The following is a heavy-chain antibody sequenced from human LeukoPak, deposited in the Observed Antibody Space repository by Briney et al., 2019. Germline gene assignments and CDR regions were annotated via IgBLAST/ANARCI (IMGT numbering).Heavy chain of an antibody. CDR3: ARAGSMRWLR. CDR1: GGSFSGCY. J-gene: IGHJ4*02. D-gene: IGHD5-24*01. CDR2: INHSGST. Sequence: PSETLSLTCAVYGGSFSGCYWSWIRQPPGKGLEWIGEINHSGSTNYNPSLKSRVTISVDTSKNQFSLKLSSVTAADTAVYYCARAGSMRWLRWGQGTLVTVSS. V-gene: IGHV4-34*01.